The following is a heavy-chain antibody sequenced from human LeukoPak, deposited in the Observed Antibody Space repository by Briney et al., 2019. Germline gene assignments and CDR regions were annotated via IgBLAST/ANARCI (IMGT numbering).Heavy chain of an antibody. CDR1: GYTFTSYD. J-gene: IGHJ4*02. CDR2: MNPNRGNT. CDR3: ARGRYSGSWYEDY. V-gene: IGHV1-8*01. D-gene: IGHD6-13*01. Sequence: ASVKVSCKASGYTFTSYDINWVRQATGQGLEWMGWMNPNRGNTGCAQRFQGRVTMSRNTSISTAYMELSSLRSEDTAVYYCARGRYSGSWYEDYWGQGTLVSVSS.